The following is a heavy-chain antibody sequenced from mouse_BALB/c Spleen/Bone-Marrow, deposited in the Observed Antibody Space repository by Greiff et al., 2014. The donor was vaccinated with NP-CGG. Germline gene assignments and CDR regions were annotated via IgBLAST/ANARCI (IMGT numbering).Heavy chain of an antibody. Sequence: QVQLQQSGPELAKPGASVTLSCKASGYSFTRFYIHWVKQRPGQDLEWIGEINPSGSYTNYNQKFKGKATLTVDKSSSSAYMQISSLTSEDSALYEGARWGYLDYWGQGTTLTVSS. CDR3: ARWGYLDY. J-gene: IGHJ2*01. CDR1: GYSFTRFY. CDR2: INPSGSYT. V-gene: IGHV1-69*02. D-gene: IGHD3-1*01.